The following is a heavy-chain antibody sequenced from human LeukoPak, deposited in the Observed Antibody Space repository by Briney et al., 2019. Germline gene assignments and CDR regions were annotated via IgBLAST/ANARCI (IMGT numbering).Heavy chain of an antibody. J-gene: IGHJ6*03. CDR1: GYTLTELS. D-gene: IGHD6-19*01. Sequence: ASVKVSCKVSGYTLTELSMHWVRQAPGKGLEWMGGFDPEDGETIYAQKFQGRVTMTEDTSTDTAYMELSSLRSEDTAVYYCATGPVRAYSSGWDYMDVWGKGTTVTVSS. CDR3: ATGPVRAYSSGWDYMDV. CDR2: FDPEDGET. V-gene: IGHV1-24*01.